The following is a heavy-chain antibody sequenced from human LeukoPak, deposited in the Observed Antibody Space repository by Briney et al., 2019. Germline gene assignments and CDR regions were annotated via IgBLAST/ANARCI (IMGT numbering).Heavy chain of an antibody. CDR1: GFTFSRYG. Sequence: GGSLRLSCAASGFTFSRYGMHWVRQTPGKGLEWVAVISYDASNKYYADSVKGRFTISRDNSKNTLYLQMNSLRAEDTAVYYCVRGAYSSSWLNFDYWGQGTLVTVSS. V-gene: IGHV3-30*03. D-gene: IGHD6-13*01. CDR2: ISYDASNK. J-gene: IGHJ4*02. CDR3: VRGAYSSSWLNFDY.